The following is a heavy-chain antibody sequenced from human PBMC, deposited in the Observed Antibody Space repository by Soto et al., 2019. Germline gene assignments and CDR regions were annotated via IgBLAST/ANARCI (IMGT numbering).Heavy chain of an antibody. CDR1: GGSINSGGYC. V-gene: IGHV4-31*03. CDR3: SRGILV. J-gene: IGHJ4*02. CDR2: ISYGGSA. Sequence: QVQLQESGPGLVKPSQTLSLTCTFSGGSINSGGYCWSWISQHTGKGLDWIGCISYGGSASYNPSLKSRVTISVDTSKNQFSLTLTSVTAADTAVYYCSRGILVWGQGALITVSS. D-gene: IGHD5-18*01.